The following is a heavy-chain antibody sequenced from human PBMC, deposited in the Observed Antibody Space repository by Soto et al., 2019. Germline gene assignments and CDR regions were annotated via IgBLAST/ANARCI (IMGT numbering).Heavy chain of an antibody. Sequence: QVQLQQWGAGLLKPSETLSLTCAVYGGSFSGYYWSGIRQPPGKGLEGVGEINHSGSTNYNPSLKSRVTISVDTYKNQFSLKLSSVTAADTAVYYCARADFWSGYYPRHWFDPWGQGTLVTVSS. CDR2: INHSGST. CDR1: GGSFSGYY. CDR3: ARADFWSGYYPRHWFDP. D-gene: IGHD3-3*01. V-gene: IGHV4-34*01. J-gene: IGHJ5*02.